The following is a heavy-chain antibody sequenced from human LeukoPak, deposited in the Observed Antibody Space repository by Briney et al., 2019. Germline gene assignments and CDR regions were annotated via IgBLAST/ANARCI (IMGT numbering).Heavy chain of an antibody. V-gene: IGHV1-2*02. CDR2: INPNSGGT. D-gene: IGHD4-23*01. J-gene: IGHJ5*02. CDR3: ARDNSVRDEAWWLNP. CDR1: GYTFTGYY. Sequence: ASVKVSCKASGYTFTGYYIHWVRHSPGQGLEWMGWINPNSGGTNYAQKFQGRVTMTRDTSISTAYMELSRLRSDDTAVHYCARDNSVRDEAWWLNPWGQGTLVTVCS.